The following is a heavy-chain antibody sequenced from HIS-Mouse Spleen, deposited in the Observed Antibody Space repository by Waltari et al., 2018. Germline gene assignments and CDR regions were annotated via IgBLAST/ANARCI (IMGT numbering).Heavy chain of an antibody. D-gene: IGHD3-3*01. CDR3: ARVYYDFWSGYYY. CDR1: GYTFTRYD. V-gene: IGHV1-8*01. CDR2: MNPNRGNT. Sequence: QVQLVQSGAEVKKPGASVKVSCKASGYTFTRYDINRVRQATGQGLEWMGWMNPNRGNTGYAQKFQGRVTMTRNTSISTAYMELSSLRSEDTAVYYCARVYYDFWSGYYYWGQGTLVTVSS. J-gene: IGHJ4*02.